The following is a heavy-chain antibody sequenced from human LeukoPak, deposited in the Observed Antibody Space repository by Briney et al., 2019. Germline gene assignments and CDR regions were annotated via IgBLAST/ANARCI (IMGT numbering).Heavy chain of an antibody. D-gene: IGHD3-3*01. J-gene: IGHJ4*02. CDR2: IYYSGST. V-gene: IGHV4-59*08. Sequence: PSETLSLTCTVSGGSISSYYWSWIRQPPGKGLEWIGYIYYSGSTNYNPSLKSRVTISVDTSKNQFSLKLSSVTAADTAAYYCARQPYYDFWSGYYFDYWGQGTLVTVSS. CDR1: GGSISSYY. CDR3: ARQPYYDFWSGYYFDY.